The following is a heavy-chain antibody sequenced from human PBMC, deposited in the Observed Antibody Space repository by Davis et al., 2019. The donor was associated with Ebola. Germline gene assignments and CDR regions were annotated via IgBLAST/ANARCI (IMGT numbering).Heavy chain of an antibody. CDR2: IYYSGST. D-gene: IGHD3-10*01. V-gene: IGHV4-59*01. Sequence: SETLSLTCTVSGGSIGGYYWNWIRQPPGKGLEWIGYIYYSGSTNYNPSLKSRVTISVDTSKNQFSLKLSSVTAADTAVYYCARDYGSGSRSQVYYYYGMDVWGQGTTVTVSS. CDR1: GGSIGGYY. J-gene: IGHJ6*02. CDR3: ARDYGSGSRSQVYYYYGMDV.